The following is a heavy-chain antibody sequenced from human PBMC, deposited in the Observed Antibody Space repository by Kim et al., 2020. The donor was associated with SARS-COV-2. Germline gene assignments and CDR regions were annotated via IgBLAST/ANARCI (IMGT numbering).Heavy chain of an antibody. D-gene: IGHD4-17*01. J-gene: IGHJ4*01. Sequence: GGSLRLSCAASGVIFSSYGMSWVRQAPGKGLEWVAGLSGSGVNTFYADSVRGRFTISRDNARDTLYLQMRSLRADDAAVYYCAKVLGYRGYGGLDHWGHGTPVTVSS. CDR2: LSGSGVNT. V-gene: IGHV3-23*01. CDR1: GVIFSSYG. CDR3: AKVLGYRGYGGLDH.